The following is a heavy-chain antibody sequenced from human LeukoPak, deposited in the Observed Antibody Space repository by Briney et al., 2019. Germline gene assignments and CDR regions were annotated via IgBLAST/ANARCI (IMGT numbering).Heavy chain of an antibody. V-gene: IGHV3-21*01. Sequence: GGSLRLSCAASGFTFSSYSMNWVRQAPGKGLEWVSSISSSSSYIYYADSVKGRFTISRDNAKNSLYLQMNSLRAEDTAVYYCARDEDSSGWYKVQDYWGQGTLVTVSS. CDR2: ISSSSSYI. CDR3: ARDEDSSGWYKVQDY. CDR1: GFTFSSYS. J-gene: IGHJ4*02. D-gene: IGHD6-19*01.